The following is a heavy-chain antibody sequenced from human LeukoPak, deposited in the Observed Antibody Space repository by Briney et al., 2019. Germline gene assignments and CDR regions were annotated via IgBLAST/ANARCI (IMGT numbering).Heavy chain of an antibody. CDR1: GGSFSGCY. Sequence: SETLSLTCAVYGGSFSGCYWSWIRQPPGKGLEWIGEINHSGSTNYNPSLESRVTISVDTSKNQFSLKLSSVTAADTAVYYCARGHPFDYWGQGTLVTVSS. V-gene: IGHV4-34*01. J-gene: IGHJ4*02. CDR2: INHSGST. CDR3: ARGHPFDY.